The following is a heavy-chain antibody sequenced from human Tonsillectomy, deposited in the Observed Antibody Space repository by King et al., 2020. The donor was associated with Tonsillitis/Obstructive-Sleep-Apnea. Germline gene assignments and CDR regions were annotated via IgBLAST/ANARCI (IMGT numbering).Heavy chain of an antibody. Sequence: VQLVESGGGLVQPGRSLRLSCTASGFTFGDYAMSWVRQAPGKGLEWVGFIRGKAYGGTTEYAASVKGRFTISRDDSKSIAYLQMNSLKTEDTAVYYCTRVHLTYYDFWSGCFDYWGQGTLVTVSS. J-gene: IGHJ4*02. CDR1: GFTFGDYA. CDR3: TRVHLTYYDFWSGCFDY. CDR2: IRGKAYGGTT. D-gene: IGHD3-3*01. V-gene: IGHV3-49*04.